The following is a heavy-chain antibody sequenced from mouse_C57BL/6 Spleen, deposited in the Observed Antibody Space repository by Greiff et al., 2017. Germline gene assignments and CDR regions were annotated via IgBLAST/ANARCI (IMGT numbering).Heavy chain of an antibody. Sequence: VQLQQSGAELVRPGTSVKVSCKASGYAFTNYLIEWVKQRPGQGLEWIGVINPGSGGTNYNEKFKSKATLTADKSSSTAYMQLSSLTSEDSAVYFCARGVIYYGNYDWYFDVWGTGTTVTVSS. CDR3: ARGVIYYGNYDWYFDV. CDR1: GYAFTNYL. J-gene: IGHJ1*03. V-gene: IGHV1-54*01. CDR2: INPGSGGT. D-gene: IGHD2-1*01.